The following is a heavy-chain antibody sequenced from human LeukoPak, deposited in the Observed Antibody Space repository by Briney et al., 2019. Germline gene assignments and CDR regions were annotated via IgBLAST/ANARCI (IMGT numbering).Heavy chain of an antibody. CDR2: IYYSGST. Sequence: SQSLSLTCTVSGGSISSYYWSWIRQPPGKGLEWIGYIYYSGSTNYNPSLKSRVTISVDTSKNQFSLKLSSVTAADTAVYYCARTAKDYYDSSGHFDYWGQGTLVTVSS. V-gene: IGHV4-59*01. CDR1: GGSISSYY. D-gene: IGHD3-22*01. CDR3: ARTAKDYYDSSGHFDY. J-gene: IGHJ4*02.